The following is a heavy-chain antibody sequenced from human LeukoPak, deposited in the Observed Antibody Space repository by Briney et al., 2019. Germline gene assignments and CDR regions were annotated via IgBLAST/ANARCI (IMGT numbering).Heavy chain of an antibody. J-gene: IGHJ6*02. V-gene: IGHV4-4*07. Sequence: SETLSLTCTVSGGSISNYYWTWIRQPAGKGLEWIGRIYTSGSTNYNSSLKSRLIMSVDTSKNQFSLKLSSVTAADTAVYYCARGARLGYCSGGSCYRLGYYYGMDVWGQGTTVTVSS. CDR3: ARGARLGYCSGGSCYRLGYYYGMDV. D-gene: IGHD2-15*01. CDR1: GGSISNYY. CDR2: IYTSGST.